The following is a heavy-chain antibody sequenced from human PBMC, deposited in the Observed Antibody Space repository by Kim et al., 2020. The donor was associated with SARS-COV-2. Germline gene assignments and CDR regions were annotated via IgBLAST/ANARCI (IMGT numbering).Heavy chain of an antibody. CDR2: IRDTGTA. V-gene: IGHV4-59*01. CDR3: ATLGRRVINATPRIKWFDP. D-gene: IGHD2-2*01. CDR1: VGSIKGFY. J-gene: IGHJ5*02. Sequence: SETLSLTCTVSVGSIKGFYWSWLRHSPGKGLQWLGNIRDTGTADYNPSLGGRVTISIDTSKNQFSLTLRSVTAADTAVYYCATLGRRVINATPRIKWFDPWGPGTMITVSS.